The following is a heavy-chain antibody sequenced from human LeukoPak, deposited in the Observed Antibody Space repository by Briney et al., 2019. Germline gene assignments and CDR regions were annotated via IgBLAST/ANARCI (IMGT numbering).Heavy chain of an antibody. CDR1: GYSISSGYY. J-gene: IGHJ4*02. D-gene: IGHD6-13*01. CDR3: ARDVTAAPLYFDY. Sequence: PSETLSLTCTVSGYSISSGYYWGWVRQPPGKGLEWIGSIYHSGSTYYNPSLKSRVTISVDTSKDQFSLKLSSVTAADTAVYYCARDVTAAPLYFDYWGQGTLVTVSS. V-gene: IGHV4-38-2*02. CDR2: IYHSGST.